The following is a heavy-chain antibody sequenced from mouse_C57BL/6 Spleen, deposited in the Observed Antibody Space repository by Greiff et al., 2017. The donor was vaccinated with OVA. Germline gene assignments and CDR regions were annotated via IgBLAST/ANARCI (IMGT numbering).Heavy chain of an antibody. D-gene: IGHD2-2*01. Sequence: VKLLESGAELVKPGASVKLSCKASGYTFTEYTIHWVKQRSGQGLEWIGWFYPGSGSIKYNEKFKDKATLTADKSSSTVYMELSRLTSEDSAVYFCARHEGYGYPYYYAMDYWGQGTSVTVSS. CDR2: FYPGSGSI. CDR3: ARHEGYGYPYYYAMDY. CDR1: GYTFTEYT. J-gene: IGHJ4*01. V-gene: IGHV1-62-2*01.